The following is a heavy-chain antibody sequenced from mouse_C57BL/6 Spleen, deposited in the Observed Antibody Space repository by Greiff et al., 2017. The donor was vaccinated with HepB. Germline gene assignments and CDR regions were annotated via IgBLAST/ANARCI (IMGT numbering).Heavy chain of an antibody. V-gene: IGHV5-4*01. Sequence: EVQGVESGGGLVKPGGSLKLSCAASGFTFSSYAMSWVRQTPEKRLEWVATISDGGSYTYYPDNVKGRFTISRDNSKNNLYLQMSHLKSDDTAMYYCAYGSSSYYAMDYWGQGTSVTVSS. CDR3: AYGSSSYYAMDY. CDR2: ISDGGSYT. CDR1: GFTFSSYA. J-gene: IGHJ4*01. D-gene: IGHD1-1*01.